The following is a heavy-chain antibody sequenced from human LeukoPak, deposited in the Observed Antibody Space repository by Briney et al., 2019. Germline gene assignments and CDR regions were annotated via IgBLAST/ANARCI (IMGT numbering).Heavy chain of an antibody. CDR3: ARDRNYYYYMDV. Sequence: GGSLRLSCAASGFTFSTYNMNWVRQAPGKGRGWVSSISSDSSYIYYADSVKGRFTISRDNAKNSLYLQMNSLRAEDTAVYYCARDRNYYYYMDVWGKGATVTVSS. CDR2: ISSDSSYI. V-gene: IGHV3-21*01. CDR1: GFTFSTYN. J-gene: IGHJ6*03.